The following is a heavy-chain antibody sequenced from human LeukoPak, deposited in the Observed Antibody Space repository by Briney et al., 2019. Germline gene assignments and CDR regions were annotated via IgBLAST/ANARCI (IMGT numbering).Heavy chain of an antibody. CDR1: GYTFTSYD. J-gene: IGHJ4*02. CDR2: MNPNSGNT. Sequence: ASVKVSCKASGYTFTSYDINWVRQATGQGLEWMGWMNPNSGNTGYAQKFQGRVTMTRNTSISTVYMELSSLRSEDTAVYYCARFEYSSSTYYFDYWGQGTLVTVSS. D-gene: IGHD6-6*01. CDR3: ARFEYSSSTYYFDY. V-gene: IGHV1-8*01.